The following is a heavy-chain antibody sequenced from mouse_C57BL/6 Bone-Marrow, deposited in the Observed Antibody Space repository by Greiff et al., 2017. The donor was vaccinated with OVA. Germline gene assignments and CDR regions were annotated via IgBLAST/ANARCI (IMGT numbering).Heavy chain of an antibody. J-gene: IGHJ3*01. D-gene: IGHD2-2*01. CDR3: AKRGDGYDEGFAY. V-gene: IGHV2-5*01. CDR2: IWRGGST. CDR1: GFSLTSYG. Sequence: VKLQESGPGLVQPSQSLSITCTVSGFSLTSYGVHWVRQSPGKGLEWLGVIWRGGSTDYNAAFMSRLSITKDNSKSQVFFKMNSLQADDTAIYXCAKRGDGYDEGFAYWGQGTLVTVSA.